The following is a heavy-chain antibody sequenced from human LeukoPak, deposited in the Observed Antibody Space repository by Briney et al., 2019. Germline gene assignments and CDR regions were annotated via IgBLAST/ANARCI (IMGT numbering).Heavy chain of an antibody. V-gene: IGHV3-30*04. CDR3: ARGPIYTSGWYYYYYMDV. J-gene: IGHJ6*03. D-gene: IGHD6-19*01. CDR2: VSYGGSNK. CDR1: GFTFSSYD. Sequence: GESLRLSCAASGFTFSSYDMHWVRQAPGKGLEWVALVSYGGSNKYYADSVKGRFTISRDNSKNTLYLEMNSLRVEDTDVYYCARGPIYTSGWYYYYYMDVWGKGTTVTVSS.